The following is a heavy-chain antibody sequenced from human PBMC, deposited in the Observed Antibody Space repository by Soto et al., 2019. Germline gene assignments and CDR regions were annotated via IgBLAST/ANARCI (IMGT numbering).Heavy chain of an antibody. V-gene: IGHV1-58*01. CDR2: IVVGSGNT. CDR1: GFTFTSSA. D-gene: IGHD2-15*01. Sequence: AAVKVSCKASGFTFTSSAVQWVRQARGQRLEWIGWIVVGSGNTNYAQKFQERVTITRDMSTSTAYMELSSLRSEDTAVYYCAAGGYGGKSGSAFDIWGQGTMVIVA. CDR3: AAGGYGGKSGSAFDI. J-gene: IGHJ3*02.